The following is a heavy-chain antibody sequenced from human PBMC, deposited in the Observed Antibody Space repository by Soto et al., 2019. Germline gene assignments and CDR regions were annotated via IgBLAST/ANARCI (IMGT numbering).Heavy chain of an antibody. CDR2: IFYSGGT. J-gene: IGHJ4*02. Sequence: QVQLQESGPGLVKPSQTLSLTCSVSGDSISSGGYYWTWIRQHPGKGLEWNGHIFYSGGTYNKPSLTSRVTISIDTSKNQLSVKLNSVSAADAAVYYCARGLYSASRCPFDYWGQGTLVTVSS. CDR3: ARGLYSASRCPFDY. V-gene: IGHV4-31*03. D-gene: IGHD6-13*01. CDR1: GDSISSGGYY.